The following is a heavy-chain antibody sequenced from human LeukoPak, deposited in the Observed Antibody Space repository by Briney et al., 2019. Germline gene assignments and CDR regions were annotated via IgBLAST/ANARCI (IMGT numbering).Heavy chain of an antibody. V-gene: IGHV3-7*03. D-gene: IGHD2-15*01. Sequence: GGSLRLSCAASGFTFSSYWMSWVRQAPGKGLEWVANIKQDGSEKYYVDSVKGRFTISRDNAKNSQYLQMNSLRAEDTAVYYCARVGYCSGGSCYVPFDYWGQGTLVTVSS. J-gene: IGHJ4*02. CDR2: IKQDGSEK. CDR3: ARVGYCSGGSCYVPFDY. CDR1: GFTFSSYW.